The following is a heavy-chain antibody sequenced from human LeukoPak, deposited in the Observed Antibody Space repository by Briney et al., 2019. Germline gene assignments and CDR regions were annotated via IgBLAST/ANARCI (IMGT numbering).Heavy chain of an antibody. D-gene: IGHD3-10*01. CDR3: ARQYYGSEDN. CDR1: GGSISSGDYY. Sequence: SETLSLTCTVSGGSISSGDYYWSWIRQPPGKGLELIAYIYYTGTTYYNPSLKSPVTISVDTSKNQFSLKLNSVTAADTAVYYCARQYYGSEDNWGQGTLVTVSS. V-gene: IGHV4-30-4*01. J-gene: IGHJ4*02. CDR2: IYYTGTT.